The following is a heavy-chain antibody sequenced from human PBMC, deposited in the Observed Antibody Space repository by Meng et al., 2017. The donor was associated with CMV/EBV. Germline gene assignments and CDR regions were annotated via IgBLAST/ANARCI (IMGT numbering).Heavy chain of an antibody. D-gene: IGHD3-22*01. Sequence: GPEWMGWISAYNGNTNYAQKLQGRVTMTTDTSTSTAYMELRSLRSDDTAVYYCVRVHYDERSGYRHFELWGRGTLVTVSS. V-gene: IGHV1-18*01. CDR2: ISAYNGNT. J-gene: IGHJ2*01. CDR3: VRVHYDERSGYRHFEL.